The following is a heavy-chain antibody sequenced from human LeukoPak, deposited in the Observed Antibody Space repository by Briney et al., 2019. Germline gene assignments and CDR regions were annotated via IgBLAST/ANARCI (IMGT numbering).Heavy chain of an antibody. CDR3: ARGKTIGYSSSWYGRGVFDI. J-gene: IGHJ3*02. Sequence: SETLSLTCTVSGGSISSYYWTWIRQPPGKGLEWIGYIYNSGSTNYNPSLKSRVTISVDTSKNQFSLRLSSVTAADTAVYYCARGKTIGYSSSWYGRGVFDIWGQGTMVTVSS. V-gene: IGHV4-59*12. D-gene: IGHD6-13*01. CDR1: GGSISSYY. CDR2: IYNSGST.